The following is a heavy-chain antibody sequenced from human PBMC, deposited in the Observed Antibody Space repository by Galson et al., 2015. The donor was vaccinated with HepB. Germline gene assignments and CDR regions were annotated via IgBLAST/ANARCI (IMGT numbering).Heavy chain of an antibody. CDR1: GGTFSSYA. Sequence: SVKVSCKASGGTFSSYAISWVRQAPGQGLEWMGRIIPILGIANYAQKFQGRVTITADKSTSTAYMELSSLRSEDTAVYYCAREPRSYDFWSGYPSGHFDYWGQGTLVTVSS. D-gene: IGHD3-3*01. J-gene: IGHJ4*02. CDR3: AREPRSYDFWSGYPSGHFDY. CDR2: IIPILGIA. V-gene: IGHV1-69*04.